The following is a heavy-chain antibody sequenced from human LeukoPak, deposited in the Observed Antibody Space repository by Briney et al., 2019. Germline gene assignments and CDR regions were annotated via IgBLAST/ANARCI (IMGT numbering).Heavy chain of an antibody. J-gene: IGHJ4*02. Sequence: SETLSLTCSVSGVSISSSSSYWGWIRQPPGKGLEWIGSIYYTGNTYYNASVKSQVSISIDTSKNQFSLRLTSVTAADTAVYFCARQTGSGLFLLPGGQGTLVTVSS. V-gene: IGHV4-39*01. CDR3: ARQTGSGLFLLP. CDR2: IYYTGNT. D-gene: IGHD3/OR15-3a*01. CDR1: GVSISSSSSY.